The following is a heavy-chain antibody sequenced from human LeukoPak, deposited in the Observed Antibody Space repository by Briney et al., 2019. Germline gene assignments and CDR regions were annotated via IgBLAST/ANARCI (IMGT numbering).Heavy chain of an antibody. CDR1: GFTFSSYW. J-gene: IGHJ5*02. V-gene: IGHV3-30*18. CDR3: AKGYSGPHH. CDR2: ISYDGTNK. D-gene: IGHD5-12*01. Sequence: GGSLRLSCAASGFTFSSYWMHWVRQAPGKGLEWVAVISYDGTNKYYADSVKGRFTISRDISKNTLYLQMSSLRPEDTAVYYCAKGYSGPHHWGQGTLVTVSS.